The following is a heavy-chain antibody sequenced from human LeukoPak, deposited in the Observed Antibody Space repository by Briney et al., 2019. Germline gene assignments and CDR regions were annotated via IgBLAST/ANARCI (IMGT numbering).Heavy chain of an antibody. J-gene: IGHJ3*02. CDR1: GFTFSSYS. CDR3: ARALRRYSSSSDAFDI. V-gene: IGHV3-21*01. D-gene: IGHD6-6*01. CDR2: ISSSSSYI. Sequence: PGGSLRLSCAASGFTFSSYSMNWVRQAPGKGLEWVSSISSSSSYIYYADSVKGRFTISRDNAKNSLYLQMNSLRAEDTAVYYCARALRRYSSSSDAFDIWGQGTMVTVSS.